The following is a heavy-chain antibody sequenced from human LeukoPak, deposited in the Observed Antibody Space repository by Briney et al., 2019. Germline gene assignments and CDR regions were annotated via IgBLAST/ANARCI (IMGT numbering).Heavy chain of an antibody. D-gene: IGHD3-22*01. Sequence: PSETLSLTCTVSGGSISSSSYYWGWIRQPPGKGLEWIGSLYYGWTPYYNPSLKSRVTISVDTSKNQFSLKLSSVTAADTAVYYCAREGSSYDSSTNDAFDIWGQGTMVTVSS. CDR2: LYYGWTP. J-gene: IGHJ3*02. CDR1: GGSISSSSYY. CDR3: AREGSSYDSSTNDAFDI. V-gene: IGHV4-39*07.